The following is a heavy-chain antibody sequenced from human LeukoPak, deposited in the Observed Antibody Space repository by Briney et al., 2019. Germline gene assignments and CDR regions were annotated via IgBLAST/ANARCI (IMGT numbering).Heavy chain of an antibody. CDR1: GGSISSSKW. V-gene: IGHV4-4*02. CDR2: IHHSGST. Sequence: SETLSLTCALSGGSISSSKWQSWVRQPPGKGLEWIGEIHHSGSTNYNPSLKSRVTISVDKSKNQFSLKLSSVTAADTAVYYCARQSIAARGYYYYMDVWGKGTTVTVSS. D-gene: IGHD6-6*01. CDR3: ARQSIAARGYYYYMDV. J-gene: IGHJ6*03.